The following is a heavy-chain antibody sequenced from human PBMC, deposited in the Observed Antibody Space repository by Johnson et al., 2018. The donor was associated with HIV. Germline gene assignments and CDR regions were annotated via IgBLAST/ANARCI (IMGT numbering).Heavy chain of an antibody. V-gene: IGHV3-30*04. Sequence: QVQLVESGGGVVQPGRSLRLSCAASGFTFSSYAMHWVRQAPGKGLEWVAVISYDGSNKYYADSVQGRFTISIDNSKNTLYLQMNSLRAEDTAVYYCARVEVLWFRDTNAFDIWGQGTMVTVSS. D-gene: IGHD3-10*01. CDR2: ISYDGSNK. CDR3: ARVEVLWFRDTNAFDI. CDR1: GFTFSSYA. J-gene: IGHJ3*02.